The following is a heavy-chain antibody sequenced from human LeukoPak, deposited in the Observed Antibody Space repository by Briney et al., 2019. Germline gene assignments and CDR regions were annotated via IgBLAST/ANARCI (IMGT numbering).Heavy chain of an antibody. V-gene: IGHV3-11*01. D-gene: IGHD3-10*01. CDR3: ARGYYGSGSYPDY. J-gene: IGHJ4*02. CDR1: GFTVSSNY. Sequence: TGGSLRLSCAASGFTVSSNYMSWVRQAPGKGLEWVSYISSSGSTIYYADSVKGRFTISRDNAKNSLYLQMNSLRAEDTAVYYCARGYYGSGSYPDYWGQGTLVTVSS. CDR2: ISSSGSTI.